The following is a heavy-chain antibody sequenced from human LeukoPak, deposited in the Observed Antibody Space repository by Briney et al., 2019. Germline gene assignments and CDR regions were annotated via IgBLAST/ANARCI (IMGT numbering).Heavy chain of an antibody. CDR3: VSLRGNHRTSFDY. V-gene: IGHV3-23*01. Sequence: GGSLRLSCAASGFTFNTYSMSWVRQPPGKGLDWVSSICYSGASKFYADSVKGRFTLSRDNSKNTLYLQMNSLTTEDAAVYYCVSLRGNHRTSFDYWGQGTLVTVSS. CDR1: GFTFNTYS. J-gene: IGHJ4*02. D-gene: IGHD1-14*01. CDR2: ICYSGASK.